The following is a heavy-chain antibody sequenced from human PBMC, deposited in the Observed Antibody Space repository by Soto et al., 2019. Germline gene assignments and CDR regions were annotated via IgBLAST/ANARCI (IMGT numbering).Heavy chain of an antibody. Sequence: QVQLQESGPGLVKPSQTLSLTCTVSGGSISSGGYYWSWIRQHPGKGLEWNGYIYYSGSTYYNPSLKSLVTISVATSKNQFSLKLSSVTAADTAVYYCAREWVVLGPRDAFEIWGQGTMVTVSS. CDR3: AREWVVLGPRDAFEI. D-gene: IGHD3-10*01. J-gene: IGHJ3*02. V-gene: IGHV4-31*01. CDR2: IYYSGST. CDR1: GGSISSGGYY.